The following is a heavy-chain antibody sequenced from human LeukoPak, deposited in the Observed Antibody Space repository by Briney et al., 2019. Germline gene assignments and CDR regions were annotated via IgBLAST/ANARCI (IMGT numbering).Heavy chain of an antibody. V-gene: IGHV3-48*01. J-gene: IGHJ5*02. CDR3: ARDTESSYNWFDP. Sequence: GGCLRLSCAASGFTFSSYSMNWVRQAPGKRLEWVSYISTSSTTTMYADSVKGRFTISRDNAENSLYLQMNSLRAEDTGVYYCARDTESSYNWFDPWGRGTLVTVSS. CDR2: ISTSSTTT. D-gene: IGHD6-19*01. CDR1: GFTFSSYS.